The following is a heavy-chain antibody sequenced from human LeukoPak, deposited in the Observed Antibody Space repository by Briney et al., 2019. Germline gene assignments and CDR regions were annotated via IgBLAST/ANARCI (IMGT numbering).Heavy chain of an antibody. V-gene: IGHV4-39*01. Sequence: PSETLSLTCTVSGGSISSSSYYWGWIRQPPGKGLEWIGSIYYSGSTYYNPSLKSRVTISVDTSKNQFSLKLSSVTAADTAVYYCAVLYCSSTSCFTDAFDIWGQGTMVTVSS. CDR3: AVLYCSSTSCFTDAFDI. CDR2: IYYSGST. D-gene: IGHD2-2*01. J-gene: IGHJ3*02. CDR1: GGSISSSSYY.